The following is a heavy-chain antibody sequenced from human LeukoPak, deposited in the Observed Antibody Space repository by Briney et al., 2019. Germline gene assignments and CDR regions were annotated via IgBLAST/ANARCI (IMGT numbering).Heavy chain of an antibody. D-gene: IGHD3-9*01. J-gene: IGHJ5*02. CDR3: ARDRYVVNNWFDP. CDR1: GYTFTSYY. CDR2: INPSGGST. Sequence: ASVKVSCKASGYTFTSYYMHWVRQAPGQGLEWMGIINPSGGSTNYAQKFQGRVTMTRDMSTSTVYMELSSLRSEDTAVYYCARDRYVVNNWFDPWGQGTLVTVSS. V-gene: IGHV1-46*01.